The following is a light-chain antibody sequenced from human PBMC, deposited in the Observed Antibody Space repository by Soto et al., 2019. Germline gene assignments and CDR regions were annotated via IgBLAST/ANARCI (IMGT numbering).Light chain of an antibody. CDR1: QSVSSY. CDR2: DAS. CDR3: QQYHNWPIT. Sequence: EIVLTQSPATLSWSPGERATLSCRASQSVSSYLAWYQQKPGQAPRLLIYDASNRATGIPARFSGSGYGTEFTITISSLKSEDFAVYYCQQYHNWPITFGQGTRLEIK. V-gene: IGKV3-11*01. J-gene: IGKJ5*01.